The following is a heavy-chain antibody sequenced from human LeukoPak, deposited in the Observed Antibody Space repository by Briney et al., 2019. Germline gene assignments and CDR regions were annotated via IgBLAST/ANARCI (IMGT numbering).Heavy chain of an antibody. CDR2: DHHSGST. D-gene: IGHD6-19*01. J-gene: IGHJ5*02. CDR3: ARRSTVAGRGRFDP. Sequence: PSETLSLTCTVSGGSIRSTSYYWGWIRQPPGKGLEWLGSDHHSGSTYDNPSLKSRVTISVDTSKNQFSLKLISVTAADTAVYYCARRSTVAGRGRFDPWGQGTLVTVSS. V-gene: IGHV4-39*01. CDR1: GGSIRSTSYY.